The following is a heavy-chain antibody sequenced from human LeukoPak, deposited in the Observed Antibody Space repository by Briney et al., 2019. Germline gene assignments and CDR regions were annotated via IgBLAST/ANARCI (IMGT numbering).Heavy chain of an antibody. CDR3: ARDLSPSHYYDSSGYYEYYFDY. Sequence: GGSLRLSCAASGFTVSSNYMSWVRQAPGKGLEWVSVIYSDGNTYYADSVKGRFTISRDNSKNPLYLQMNSLRAEDTAVYYCARDLSPSHYYDSSGYYEYYFDYWGQGTLVTVSS. J-gene: IGHJ4*02. D-gene: IGHD3-22*01. CDR1: GFTVSSNY. V-gene: IGHV3-53*01. CDR2: IYSDGNT.